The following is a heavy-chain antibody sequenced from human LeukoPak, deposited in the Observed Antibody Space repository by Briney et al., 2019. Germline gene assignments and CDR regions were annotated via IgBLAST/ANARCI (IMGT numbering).Heavy chain of an antibody. D-gene: IGHD3-22*01. J-gene: IGHJ3*02. Sequence: ASVKVSCKASGYTFTSYAMNWVRQAPGQGLEWMGWINTNTGNPTYAQGFTGRFVFSLDTSVSTAYLQISSLKAEDTAVYYCARSDSSGYYWRGAFDIWGQGTMVTVSS. CDR2: INTNTGNP. CDR1: GYTFTSYA. CDR3: ARSDSSGYYWRGAFDI. V-gene: IGHV7-4-1*02.